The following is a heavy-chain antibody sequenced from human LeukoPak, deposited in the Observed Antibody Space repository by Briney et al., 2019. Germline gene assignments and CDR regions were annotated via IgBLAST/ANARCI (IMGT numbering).Heavy chain of an antibody. CDR1: GGSISSGDYY. CDR3: ARDTGEYYFDY. CDR2: IYYSGST. Sequence: SETLSLTCTVSGGSISSGDYYWSWIRQPPGKGLEWIGYIYYSGSTYYNPSLKSRVTISVDTSKNQFSLKLSSVTAADTAVYHCARDTGEYYFDYWGQGTLVTVSS. D-gene: IGHD1-26*01. J-gene: IGHJ4*02. V-gene: IGHV4-30-4*01.